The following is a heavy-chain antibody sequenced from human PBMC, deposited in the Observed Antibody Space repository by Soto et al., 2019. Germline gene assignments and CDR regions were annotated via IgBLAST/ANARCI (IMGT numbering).Heavy chain of an antibody. CDR1: GGSIGGDS. Sequence: PSETLSLTCTVSGGSIGGDSWSWIRQSPGKGLDFIGYIYHSGSTNYNPSLKSRVTISMDTSKNQFSLRLSSVTAADTAVCYCARAGIVQVSYAMDVWGQGTTVTVSS. V-gene: IGHV4-59*01. CDR2: IYHSGST. D-gene: IGHD2-8*01. J-gene: IGHJ6*02. CDR3: ARAGIVQVSYAMDV.